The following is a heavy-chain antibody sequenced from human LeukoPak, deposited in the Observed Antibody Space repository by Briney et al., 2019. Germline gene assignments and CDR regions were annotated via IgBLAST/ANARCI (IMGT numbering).Heavy chain of an antibody. Sequence: GASVKVSCKASGYTFTGYYMHWVRQAPGQGLEWMGWLNPNSGGTNYAQKFQGWVTMTRDTSISTAYMELSRLRSDDTAVYYCARDALYCSSSSCYRYWYFDLWGRGTLVTVSS. V-gene: IGHV1-2*04. J-gene: IGHJ2*01. CDR2: LNPNSGGT. CDR1: GYTFTGYY. D-gene: IGHD2-2*01. CDR3: ARDALYCSSSSCYRYWYFDL.